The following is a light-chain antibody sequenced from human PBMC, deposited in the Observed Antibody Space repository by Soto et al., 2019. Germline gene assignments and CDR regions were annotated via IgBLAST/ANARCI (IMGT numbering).Light chain of an antibody. Sequence: EIVMTQSPATLSVSPGERATLSCRASQSVSIKLAWYQQKPGQAPRLLIYDTSTRATGIPARFSGSGSGTDFTLTISRLEPEDFAVYYCQLRITFGQGTRLEIK. J-gene: IGKJ5*01. CDR2: DTS. V-gene: IGKV3-15*01. CDR1: QSVSIK. CDR3: QLRIT.